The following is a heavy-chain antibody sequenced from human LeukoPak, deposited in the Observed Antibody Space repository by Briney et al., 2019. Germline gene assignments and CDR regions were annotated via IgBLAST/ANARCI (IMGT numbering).Heavy chain of an antibody. V-gene: IGHV3-74*01. CDR3: TRGGSSPDY. CDR1: GFTFSTYW. D-gene: IGHD6-6*01. J-gene: IGHJ4*02. Sequence: GGSLRLSCAASGFTFSTYWMHWVRQAPGKGLVWVSLINSDGGVTNYADSVKGRFTISRDNAKNTLYLQMNSLRVEDTAVYYCTRGGSSPDYWGQGALVTVSS. CDR2: INSDGGVT.